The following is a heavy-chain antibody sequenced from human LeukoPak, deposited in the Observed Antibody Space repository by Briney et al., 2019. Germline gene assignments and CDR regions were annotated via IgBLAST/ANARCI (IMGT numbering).Heavy chain of an antibody. V-gene: IGHV3-30*02. CDR2: IRYDGSNK. CDR1: GFTFSSYA. D-gene: IGHD6-13*01. CDR3: AKDRRSTAAAIDY. J-gene: IGHJ4*02. Sequence: PGGSLRLSCAASGFTFSSYAMSWVRQAPGKGLEWVAFIRYDGSNKYYADSVKGRFTISRDNSKNTLYLQMNSLRAEDTAVYYCAKDRRSTAAAIDYWGQGTLVTVSS.